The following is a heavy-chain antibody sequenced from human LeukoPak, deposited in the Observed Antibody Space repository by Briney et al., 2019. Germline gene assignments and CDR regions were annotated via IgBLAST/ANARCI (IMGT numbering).Heavy chain of an antibody. CDR3: ASGGSSGWSY. Sequence: PGGSLRLPCAASGFTFSSYEMNWVRQAPGKGLEWVSHIIGSGSTIYYADSVRDRFTISRDNAKNSLYLQMNSLRAEDTAVYYCASGGSSGWSYWGLGTLVTVSS. V-gene: IGHV3-48*03. CDR2: IIGSGSTI. J-gene: IGHJ4*02. D-gene: IGHD6-19*01. CDR1: GFTFSSYE.